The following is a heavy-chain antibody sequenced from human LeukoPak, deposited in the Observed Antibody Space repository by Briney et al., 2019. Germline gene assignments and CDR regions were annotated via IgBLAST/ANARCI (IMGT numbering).Heavy chain of an antibody. CDR2: INPNSGGT. J-gene: IGHJ6*02. D-gene: IGHD6-19*01. CDR3: ARDRPIAVAGDYYYYYGMDG. V-gene: IGHV1-2*02. Sequence: GASVKVSCKASGYTFTGYYMHWVRQAPGQGLEWMGWINPNSGGTNYAQKFQGRVTMTRDTSISTAYMELSRLRSDDTAVYYCARDRPIAVAGDYYYYYGMDGWGQGTTVTVSS. CDR1: GYTFTGYY.